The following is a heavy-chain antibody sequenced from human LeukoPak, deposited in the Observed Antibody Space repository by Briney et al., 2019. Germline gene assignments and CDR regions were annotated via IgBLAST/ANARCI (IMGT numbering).Heavy chain of an antibody. CDR2: ISYDGSDK. Sequence: PGGSLRLSCAASGFTFSSYGMHWVRQAPGKGLEWVAVISYDGSDKYYADSVKGRFTISRDNSKNTLYLQVNSLRAEDTAVYYCAKAPRSTTVTPDYWGQGTLVTVPS. J-gene: IGHJ4*02. D-gene: IGHD4-17*01. V-gene: IGHV3-30*18. CDR3: AKAPRSTTVTPDY. CDR1: GFTFSSYG.